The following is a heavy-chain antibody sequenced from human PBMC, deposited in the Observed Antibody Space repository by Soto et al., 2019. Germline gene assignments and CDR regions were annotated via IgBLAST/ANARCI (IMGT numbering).Heavy chain of an antibody. Sequence: EVQLLESGGGLVQPGGSLRLSCAASGFTFSSYAMSWVRQAPGKGLEWVSVISGSGGSTYYANSVKGRFTISRDNSKNTLYLQMNCLRAEDTAVYYCAKSSSGWYFDLWGRGTLVTVSS. D-gene: IGHD6-13*01. CDR1: GFTFSSYA. V-gene: IGHV3-23*01. J-gene: IGHJ2*01. CDR3: AKSSSGWYFDL. CDR2: ISGSGGST.